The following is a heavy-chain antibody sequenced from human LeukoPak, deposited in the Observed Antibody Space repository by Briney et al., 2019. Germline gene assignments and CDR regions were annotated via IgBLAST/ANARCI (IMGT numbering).Heavy chain of an antibody. Sequence: VAPVKVSCKASGYTFTGYYMHWVRQAPGQGLEWMGWINPNSGGTNYAQKFQGRVTMTRDTSISTAYMELSRLRSDDTAVYYCARVRAPDLWYYYYMDVWGKGTTVTVSS. V-gene: IGHV1-2*02. J-gene: IGHJ6*03. CDR2: INPNSGGT. CDR1: GYTFTGYY. D-gene: IGHD1-26*01. CDR3: ARVRAPDLWYYYYMDV.